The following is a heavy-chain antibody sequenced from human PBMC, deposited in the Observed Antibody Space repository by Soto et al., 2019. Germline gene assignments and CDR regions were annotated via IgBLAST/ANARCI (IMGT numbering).Heavy chain of an antibody. D-gene: IGHD6-13*01. CDR1: GFTFSSYW. Sequence: GGSLRLSCAASGFTFSSYWMSWVRQAPGKGLEWVANIKQDGSEKYYVDSVKGRFTISRDNAKNSLYLQMNSLRAEDTAVYYCARDRGIAAADIGLFYYSYGMDLWGQGTTVTVSS. V-gene: IGHV3-7*03. CDR3: ARDRGIAAADIGLFYYSYGMDL. J-gene: IGHJ6*02. CDR2: IKQDGSEK.